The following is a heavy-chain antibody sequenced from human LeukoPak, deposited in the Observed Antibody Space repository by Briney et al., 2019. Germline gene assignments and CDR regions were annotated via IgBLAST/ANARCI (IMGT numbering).Heavy chain of an antibody. Sequence: ASVKVSCKVSGYTLTELSMHWVRQAPGKGLEWMGGFDPEDGETIYAQKFQGRVTMTTDTSTSTAYMELRSLRSDDTAVYYCARGRSGSSKPLNFDYWGQGTLVTVSS. J-gene: IGHJ4*02. CDR2: FDPEDGET. CDR1: GYTLTELS. V-gene: IGHV1-24*01. CDR3: ARGRSGSSKPLNFDY. D-gene: IGHD1-26*01.